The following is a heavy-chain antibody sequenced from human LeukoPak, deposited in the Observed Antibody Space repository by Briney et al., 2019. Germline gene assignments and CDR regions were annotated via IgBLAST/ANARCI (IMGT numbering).Heavy chain of an antibody. Sequence: SETLSLTCAVSGYSISSGYYWGWIRQPPGKGLEWIGSIYHSGSTYYKPSLKSRVTISVDTSKNQFSLKLSSVTAADTAVYYCARVFPTGHYYYMDVWGKGTTVTVSS. D-gene: IGHD1-1*01. V-gene: IGHV4-38-2*01. CDR2: IYHSGST. CDR3: ARVFPTGHYYYMDV. J-gene: IGHJ6*03. CDR1: GYSISSGYY.